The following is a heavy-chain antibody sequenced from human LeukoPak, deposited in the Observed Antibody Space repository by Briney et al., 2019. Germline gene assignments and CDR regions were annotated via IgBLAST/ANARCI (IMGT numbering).Heavy chain of an antibody. CDR2: ISWNSGSI. J-gene: IGHJ3*02. Sequence: GRSLRLSCAASGFTFDDYAMHWVRQAPGKGLEWVSGISWNSGSIGYADSVKGRFTISRDNAKNSLYLQMNSLRAEDTAVYYCARDRGGSLRDAFDIWGQGTMVTVSS. CDR1: GFTFDDYA. V-gene: IGHV3-9*01. D-gene: IGHD1-26*01. CDR3: ARDRGGSLRDAFDI.